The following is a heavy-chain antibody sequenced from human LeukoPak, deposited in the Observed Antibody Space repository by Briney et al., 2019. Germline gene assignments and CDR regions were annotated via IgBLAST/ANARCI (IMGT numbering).Heavy chain of an antibody. V-gene: IGHV3-9*03. J-gene: IGHJ4*02. Sequence: PGRSLRLSCAASGFTFDDYAMHWVRQAPGKGLEWVSGISWNSGSIGYADSVKGRFTISRDNAKNSLYLQMNSLRAEDMALYYCAKDFTKWLSRMIDYWGQGTLVTVSS. CDR3: AKDFTKWLSRMIDY. D-gene: IGHD6-19*01. CDR2: ISWNSGSI. CDR1: GFTFDDYA.